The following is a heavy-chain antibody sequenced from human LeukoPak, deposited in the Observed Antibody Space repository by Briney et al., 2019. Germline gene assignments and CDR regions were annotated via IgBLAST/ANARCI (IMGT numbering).Heavy chain of an antibody. V-gene: IGHV3-30*18. D-gene: IGHD2-2*02. CDR1: GFTFSNYG. Sequence: GGSLRLSCAASGFTFSNYGMRWVRQAPGKGLEWVTFISYDESSKCYAASVKGRFTISRDNSKNTLYLQMNSLRAEDTAVYYCAKIACSSTSCYRNYYYNMDVWGQGTTVTVSS. CDR2: ISYDESSK. CDR3: AKIACSSTSCYRNYYYNMDV. J-gene: IGHJ6*02.